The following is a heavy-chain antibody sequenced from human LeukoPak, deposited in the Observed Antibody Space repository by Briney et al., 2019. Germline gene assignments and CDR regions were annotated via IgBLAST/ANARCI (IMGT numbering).Heavy chain of an antibody. J-gene: IGHJ4*02. V-gene: IGHV3-23*01. D-gene: IGHD3-9*01. CDR3: ARYFDWQYYFDY. CDR2: ISGSGGNT. Sequence: PGGSLRLSCAASGFTFRRYGMTWVRQAPGKGLEWVSSISGSGGNTFYADSVKGRFTISRDNSKNTLYLQMNSLRADDTSVYYCARYFDWQYYFDYWGQGTLVTVSS. CDR1: GFTFRRYG.